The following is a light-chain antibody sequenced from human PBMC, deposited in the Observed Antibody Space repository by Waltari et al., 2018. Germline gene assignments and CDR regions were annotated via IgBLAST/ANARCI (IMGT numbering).Light chain of an antibody. V-gene: IGLV2-8*01. CDR2: EVT. Sequence: QSALTQPPSASGSPGQSVTIPCTGTSSDVGGYKYVSWYQQHPGKAPILRIYEVTKRPSGVPVRFAGSKSGNTAPLTVSGLQAGDEAHYYCSAYAGSDNLVFGGGTKVTVL. CDR3: SAYAGSDNLV. CDR1: SSDVGGYKY. J-gene: IGLJ2*01.